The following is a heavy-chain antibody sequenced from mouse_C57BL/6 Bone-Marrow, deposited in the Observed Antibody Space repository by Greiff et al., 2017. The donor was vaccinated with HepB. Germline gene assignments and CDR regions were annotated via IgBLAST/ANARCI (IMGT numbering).Heavy chain of an antibody. CDR1: GYAFSSSW. D-gene: IGHD1-1*01. CDR2: IYPGDGAT. CDR3: ARRWNYGSSSRYFDV. V-gene: IGHV1-82*01. J-gene: IGHJ1*03. Sequence: QVQLQQSGPELVKPGASVKISCKASGYAFSSSWMNWVKQRPGKGLEWIGRIYPGDGATNYNGKFKGKATLTADKSSSTAYMQLSSLTSEDSAVYFCARRWNYGSSSRYFDVWGTGTTVTVSS.